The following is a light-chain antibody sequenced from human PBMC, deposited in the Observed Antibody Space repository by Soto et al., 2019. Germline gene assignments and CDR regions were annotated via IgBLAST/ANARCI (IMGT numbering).Light chain of an antibody. CDR2: AAS. CDR1: QGISSY. Sequence: AIRMTQSPSSLSASTGDRVTITCRASQGISSYLAWYQQKPGKAPKLLIYAASTLQSGVPSRFSGSGSGTDFTLTISGLQSEDFATYYGQQYYSYPPWTFGQGTKVEIK. CDR3: QQYYSYPPWT. J-gene: IGKJ1*01. V-gene: IGKV1-8*01.